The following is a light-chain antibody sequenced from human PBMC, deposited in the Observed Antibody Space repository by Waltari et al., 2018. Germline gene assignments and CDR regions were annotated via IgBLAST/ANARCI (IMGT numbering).Light chain of an antibody. CDR3: QQYGSSPPLMYT. CDR2: GAS. Sequence: EIVLTQSPGTLSLSPGERATLSCRASQSVSSSYLAWYQQKPGQAPRLLIDGASRRATGIPDRFSGSGSVTDFTLTISRLEPEDFAVYYCQQYGSSPPLMYTFGQGTKLEIK. CDR1: QSVSSSY. V-gene: IGKV3-20*01. J-gene: IGKJ2*01.